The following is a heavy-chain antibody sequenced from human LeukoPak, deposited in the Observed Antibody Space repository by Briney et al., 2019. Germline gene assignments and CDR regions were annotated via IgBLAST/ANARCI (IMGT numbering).Heavy chain of an antibody. CDR2: ISGSGGST. CDR1: GFTFSSYA. CDR3: TARYRYCSGGSCYSNYFDY. V-gene: IGHV3-23*01. J-gene: IGHJ4*02. D-gene: IGHD2-15*01. Sequence: PGGSLRLSCAASGFTFSSYAMSWVRQAPGKGLEWVSAISGSGGSTYYADSVKGRFTISRDNSKNTLYLQMNSLRAEDTAVYYCTARYRYCSGGSCYSNYFDYWGQGTLVTVSS.